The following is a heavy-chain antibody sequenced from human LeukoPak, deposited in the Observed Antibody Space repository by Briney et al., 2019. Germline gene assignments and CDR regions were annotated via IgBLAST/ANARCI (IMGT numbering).Heavy chain of an antibody. CDR1: GGSVSSGSYY. Sequence: SETLSLTCTVSGGSVSSGSYYWSWIRQPPGKGLEWSGYIYYSGSTYYNPSLKSRVTISLDTPKNQFSLKLSSVTAADTAVYYCARWFYYDSSGYYSPLWGQGTLVTVSS. CDR2: IYYSGST. D-gene: IGHD3-22*01. CDR3: ARWFYYDSSGYYSPL. V-gene: IGHV4-61*01. J-gene: IGHJ4*02.